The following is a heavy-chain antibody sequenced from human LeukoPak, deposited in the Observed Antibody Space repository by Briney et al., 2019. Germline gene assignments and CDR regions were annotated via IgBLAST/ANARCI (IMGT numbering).Heavy chain of an antibody. Sequence: PSETLSLTCTVSGGSISSSGYYWGWIRQPPGKGLEWIGNIYYSGSTYYNPSLKSRVTISVDTSKNQFSLKLSSVTAADTAMYYCARDLQHYYDSGGYYPYWGQGTLVTVSS. CDR1: GGSISSSGYY. J-gene: IGHJ4*02. D-gene: IGHD3-22*01. V-gene: IGHV4-39*07. CDR3: ARDLQHYYDSGGYYPY. CDR2: IYYSGST.